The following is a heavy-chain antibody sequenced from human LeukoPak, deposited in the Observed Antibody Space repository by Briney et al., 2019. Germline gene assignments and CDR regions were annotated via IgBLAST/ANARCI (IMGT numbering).Heavy chain of an antibody. CDR1: GGSISSYY. D-gene: IGHD3-3*01. J-gene: IGHJ6*02. V-gene: IGHV4-4*07. CDR3: ARGTRLIRFLEWLPFYGMDV. CDR2: IYTSGST. Sequence: PSETLSLTCTVSGGSISSYYWSWIRQPAGKGLEWIGRIYTSGSTNYNPSLKSRVTMSVDTSKNQFSLKLSSVTAADTAVYYCARGTRLIRFLEWLPFYGMDVWGQGTTVTVSS.